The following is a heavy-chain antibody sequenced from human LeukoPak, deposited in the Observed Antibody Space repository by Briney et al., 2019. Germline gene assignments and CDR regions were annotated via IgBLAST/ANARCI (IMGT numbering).Heavy chain of an antibody. CDR3: ARGSVYFDS. V-gene: IGHV4-59*01. CDR2: ISYTGST. Sequence: SETLSLTCTVSGGSISRYYVSWIRQPPGKGLEWMGYISYTGSTDYNPSLKSRATISVDMSVSQFSLNVSSVPAADTAVYYCARGSVYFDSWGQGTLVTVSS. CDR1: GGSISRYY. J-gene: IGHJ4*02.